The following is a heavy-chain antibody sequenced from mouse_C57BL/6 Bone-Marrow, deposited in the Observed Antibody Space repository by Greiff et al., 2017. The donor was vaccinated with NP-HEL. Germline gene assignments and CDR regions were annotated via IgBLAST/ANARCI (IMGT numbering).Heavy chain of an antibody. CDR1: GYTFTDYE. CDR2: IDPETGGT. CDR3: TIYGNSYYAMDD. J-gene: IGHJ4*01. D-gene: IGHD2-1*01. V-gene: IGHV1-15*01. Sequence: VQLQQSGAELVRPGASVTLSCKASGYTFTDYEMHWVKQTPVHGLAWIGAIDPETGGTAYNQKFKGKAILTADKSSSTAYIELRSLTSEDSAVYYCTIYGNSYYAMDDWGQGTSVTVSS.